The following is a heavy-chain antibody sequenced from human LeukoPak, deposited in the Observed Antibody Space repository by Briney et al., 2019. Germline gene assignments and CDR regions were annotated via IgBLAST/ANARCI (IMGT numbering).Heavy chain of an antibody. CDR3: AREDFWSGRDY. V-gene: IGHV1-69*05. Sequence: SVKVSCKASGGTFSSYAISWVRQAPGQGLGWMGRIIPIFGTANYAQKFQGRVTITTDESTSTAYMELSSLRAEATAVYYCAREDFWSGRDYWGQGTLVTVSS. CDR1: GGTFSSYA. J-gene: IGHJ4*02. D-gene: IGHD3-3*01. CDR2: IIPIFGTA.